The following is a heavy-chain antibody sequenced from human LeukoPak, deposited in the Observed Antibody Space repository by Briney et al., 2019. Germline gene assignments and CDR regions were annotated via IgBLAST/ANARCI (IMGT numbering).Heavy chain of an antibody. CDR2: ISSSSSTI. D-gene: IGHD3-22*01. CDR1: GFTFSSYS. Sequence: GGSLRLSCAASGFTFSSYSMNWVRQAPGKGLEWVSYISSSSSTIYYADSVKGRFTISRDNAKNSLYLQMNSLRAEDTAVYYCAGGPYYYDTAWGQGTLVTVSS. V-gene: IGHV3-48*01. J-gene: IGHJ5*02. CDR3: AGGPYYYDTA.